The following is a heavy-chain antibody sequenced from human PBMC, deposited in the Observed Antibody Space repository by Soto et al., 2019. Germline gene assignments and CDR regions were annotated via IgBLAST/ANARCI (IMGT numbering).Heavy chain of an antibody. CDR1: DYTFITYG. CDR3: ERISYPALQGAFDI. V-gene: IGHV1-18*04. CDR2: INPYNGNT. J-gene: IGHJ3*02. Sequence: QGHLEQSGGEVKKPGASVQVSCRALDYTFITYGLSWVRQAPGQGLEWMGLINPYNGNTVYAQKFQGRVTMTRDTSTHTAYIELRSLRFNDTAVYYCERISYPALQGAFDIWGHGTMVTVSS. D-gene: IGHD3-3*01.